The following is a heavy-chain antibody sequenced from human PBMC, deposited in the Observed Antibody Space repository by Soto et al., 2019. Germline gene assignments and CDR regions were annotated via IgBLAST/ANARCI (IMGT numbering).Heavy chain of an antibody. CDR2: FSPTSGSA. CDR3: ARATIVRGVMGPFDYYYGMDV. D-gene: IGHD3-10*02. J-gene: IGHJ6*02. Sequence: QVQLVQSGAEVKNPGASVKVSCTASGYAFSNYYIHWVRQAPGQGLEWVGIFSPTSGSASYAQKFQGRVTMTRDTSTTTVDMEVSGLRSDDTAVYYCARATIVRGVMGPFDYYYGMDVWGQGTAVTFSS. V-gene: IGHV1-46*01. CDR1: GYAFSNYY.